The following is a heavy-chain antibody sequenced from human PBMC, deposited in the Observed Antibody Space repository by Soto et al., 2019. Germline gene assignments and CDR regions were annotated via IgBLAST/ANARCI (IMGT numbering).Heavy chain of an antibody. J-gene: IGHJ5*02. V-gene: IGHV1-69*01. CDR3: ARVTSMVRGVIDNWFDP. CDR1: GGTFSSYA. Sequence: QVPLVQSGAEVKKPGSSVTVSCKASGGTFSSYAIHWVRQAPGQGLEWMGGIIPMYGPAKYAQRFQGRVTLTADESTTTVYMELTSLPSQDTAVYYCARVTSMVRGVIDNWFDPWGHGTLVTVSS. D-gene: IGHD3-10*01. CDR2: IIPMYGPA.